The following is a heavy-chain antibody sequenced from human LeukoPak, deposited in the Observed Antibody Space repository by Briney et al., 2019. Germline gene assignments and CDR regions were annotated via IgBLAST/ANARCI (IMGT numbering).Heavy chain of an antibody. CDR2: INHSGST. CDR3: ARGVGYCSGGSCYPPRY. D-gene: IGHD2-15*01. Sequence: KPSETLSLTCAVYGGSFSGYYWSWIRQPPGEGLEWIGEINHSGSTNYNPSLKSRVTISVDTSKNQFSLKLSSVTAADTAVYYCARGVGYCSGGSCYPPRYWGQGTLVTVSS. J-gene: IGHJ4*02. CDR1: GGSFSGYY. V-gene: IGHV4-34*01.